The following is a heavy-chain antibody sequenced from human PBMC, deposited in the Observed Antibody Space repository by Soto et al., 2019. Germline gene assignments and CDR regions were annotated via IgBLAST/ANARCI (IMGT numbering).Heavy chain of an antibody. CDR1: GFTFSNYG. CDR2: ISYDGGNK. Sequence: QVQLVESGGGVVQPGRSLRLSCAASGFTFSNYGMHWARQAPGKGLEWVAGISYDGGNKYYADSVKGRFTTSRDNSKNPLYLQMNTLRTEDTAVYYCAGGWYFFDYCGQGTLVTVSS. D-gene: IGHD5-12*01. J-gene: IGHJ4*02. CDR3: AGGWYFFDY. V-gene: IGHV3-30*03.